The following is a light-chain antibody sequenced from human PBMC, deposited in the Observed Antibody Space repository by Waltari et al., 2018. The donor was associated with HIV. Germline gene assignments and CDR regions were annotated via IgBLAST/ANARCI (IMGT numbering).Light chain of an antibody. CDR1: PSNIGRTP. J-gene: IGLJ2*01. CDR2: GKN. Sequence: QSVLTQPPSASGTPEQRVTISCSGSPSNIGRTPVSWFQQFPGTAPKALIYGKNQRPSGVPDRVSGSKSGTSASLAISGLQSEDEADYYCASWDDSLNGPVFGGGTKLTVV. V-gene: IGLV1-44*01. CDR3: ASWDDSLNGPV.